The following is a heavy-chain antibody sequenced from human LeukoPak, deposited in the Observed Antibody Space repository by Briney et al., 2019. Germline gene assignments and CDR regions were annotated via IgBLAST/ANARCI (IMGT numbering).Heavy chain of an antibody. D-gene: IGHD1-26*01. V-gene: IGHV1-8*01. CDR1: GHTFTSYD. J-gene: IGHJ4*02. CDR2: MNPNSGNT. CDR3: ARGSLAWELLD. Sequence: SGKLSCKASGHTFTSYDINWVRQATGYGLEWMGWMNPNSGNTGYAQKFQGRVTITRNTSISTAYMELSSLRSEDTAVYYCARGSLAWELLDWGQGTLVTVSS.